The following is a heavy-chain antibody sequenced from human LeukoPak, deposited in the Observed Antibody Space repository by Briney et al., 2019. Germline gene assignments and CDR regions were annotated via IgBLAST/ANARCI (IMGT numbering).Heavy chain of an antibody. V-gene: IGHV4-59*01. D-gene: IGHD3-3*01. Sequence: SETLSLTCTVSGGAISSYYWSWIRQPPGKVLKWIGYIYYSGSTNYNPSLKSRVTISVDTSKNQFSLKLSSVTAADTAVYYCARDSQYYDFWSGYSYDNWFDPWGQGTLVTVSS. CDR3: ARDSQYYDFWSGYSYDNWFDP. CDR1: GGAISSYY. CDR2: IYYSGST. J-gene: IGHJ5*02.